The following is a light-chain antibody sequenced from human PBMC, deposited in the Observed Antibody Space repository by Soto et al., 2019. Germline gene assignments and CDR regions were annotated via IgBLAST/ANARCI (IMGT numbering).Light chain of an antibody. CDR1: QTVLSN. V-gene: IGKV3-15*01. J-gene: IGKJ5*01. CDR3: QQRSNWPIT. Sequence: EIVMTQSPATLSVSPGERATLSCRASQTVLSNLAWYQQKPGQAPRLLIHGASTRATGFPARFSGSGSGTEFTLSISSLQSEDFAVYYCQQRSNWPITFGQGTRLEI. CDR2: GAS.